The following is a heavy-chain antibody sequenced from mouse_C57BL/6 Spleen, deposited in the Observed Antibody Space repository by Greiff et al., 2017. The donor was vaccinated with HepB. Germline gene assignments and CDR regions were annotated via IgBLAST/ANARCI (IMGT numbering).Heavy chain of an antibody. CDR3: ARMITTRGYYYAMDY. CDR1: GFTFSDYG. Sequence: EVQVVESGGGLVKPGGSLKLSCAASGFTFSDYGMHWVRQAPEKGLEWVAYISSGSSTIYYADTVKGRFTISRDNAKNTLFLQMTSLRSEDTAMYYCARMITTRGYYYAMDYWGQGTSVTVSS. D-gene: IGHD2-4*01. CDR2: ISSGSSTI. V-gene: IGHV5-17*01. J-gene: IGHJ4*01.